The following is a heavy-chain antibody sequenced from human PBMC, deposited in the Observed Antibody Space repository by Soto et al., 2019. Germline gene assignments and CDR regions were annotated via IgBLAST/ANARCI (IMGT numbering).Heavy chain of an antibody. Sequence: QVHLVQSGAEVKKPGASAKVSCKASGYTFTSYAIHWVRQAPGQRLEWMGWINAGNGNTKYSQKFQGRVTITRDTSASTAYMELSSLGSEDTAVYYCARGPGGPDGPGDYWGQGTLVTVSS. CDR2: INAGNGNT. J-gene: IGHJ4*02. CDR3: ARGPGGPDGPGDY. CDR1: GYTFTSYA. D-gene: IGHD2-15*01. V-gene: IGHV1-3*01.